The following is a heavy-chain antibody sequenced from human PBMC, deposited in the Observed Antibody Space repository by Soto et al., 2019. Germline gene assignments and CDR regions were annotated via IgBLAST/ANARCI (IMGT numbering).Heavy chain of an antibody. CDR2: IYQSGTT. CDR3: ARVDCSSTNCLDFYFYYGMDV. CDR1: GGSIGRSNW. D-gene: IGHD2-2*01. Sequence: SETLSLTCVVSGGSIGRSNWWSWVRQPPGKGLEWIGEIYQSGTTNYNPSFEGRVTMAVDKSKNQFSLQMSSVTAADTAVYYCARVDCSSTNCLDFYFYYGMDVWGQGTTVTVSS. V-gene: IGHV4-4*02. J-gene: IGHJ6*02.